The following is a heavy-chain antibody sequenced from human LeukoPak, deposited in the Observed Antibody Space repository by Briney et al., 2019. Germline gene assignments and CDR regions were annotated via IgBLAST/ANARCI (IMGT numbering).Heavy chain of an antibody. D-gene: IGHD2-2*01. CDR2: ISCSGGST. V-gene: IGHV3-23*01. CDR1: GFTFSSYA. Sequence: GGSLRLSCAASGFTFSSYAMSWVRQAPGKGREWVSAISCSGGSTYYADSVKGRFTISRDNSKNTLYLQMNSLRAEDTAVYYCAKSKVPAAIGHYYYYGMDVWGQGTTVTVSS. CDR3: AKSKVPAAIGHYYYYGMDV. J-gene: IGHJ6*02.